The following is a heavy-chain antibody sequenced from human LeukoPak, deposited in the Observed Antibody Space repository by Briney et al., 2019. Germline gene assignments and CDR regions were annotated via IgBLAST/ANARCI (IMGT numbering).Heavy chain of an antibody. J-gene: IGHJ4*02. CDR1: GFTFSSYA. CDR2: ISGSGGST. Sequence: GGSLRLTCAASGFTFSSYAMSWVRQAPGKGLEWVSAISGSGGSTYYADSVKGRFTISRDNSKNTLYLQMNSLRAEDTAVYSCANEEGAWLRSFDYWGQGTLVTVSS. D-gene: IGHD5-12*01. CDR3: ANEEGAWLRSFDY. V-gene: IGHV3-23*01.